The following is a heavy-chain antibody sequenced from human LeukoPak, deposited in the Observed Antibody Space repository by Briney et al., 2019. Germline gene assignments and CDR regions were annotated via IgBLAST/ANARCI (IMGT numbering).Heavy chain of an antibody. CDR2: IYHSGSS. D-gene: IGHD4-17*01. J-gene: IGHJ4*02. V-gene: IGHV4-30-2*01. CDR1: GGSISSGGYY. CDR3: ARGTRTVTTLCY. Sequence: SQTLSLTCTVSGGSISSGGYYWGWIRQPPGKGLEWIGYIYHSGSSYYNPSLKSRVTISVDRAKNQFSLKLSSRTAADTAVYYCARGTRTVTTLCYWGQGTLVTVAS.